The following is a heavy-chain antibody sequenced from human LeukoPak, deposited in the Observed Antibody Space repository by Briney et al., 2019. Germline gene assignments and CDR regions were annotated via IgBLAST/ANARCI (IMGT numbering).Heavy chain of an antibody. V-gene: IGHV1-2*02. CDR2: INPNSGGT. J-gene: IGHJ3*02. CDR1: GYTFTGYY. CDR3: ASPACSGGSCYFFDPFDI. Sequence: ASVKVSCKASGYTFTGYYMHWVRQAPGQGLEWMGWINPNSGGTNYAQKFQGRVTMTRDTSISTAYMELSRLRSDDTAVYYCASPACSGGSCYFFDPFDIWGQGTMVTVSS. D-gene: IGHD2-15*01.